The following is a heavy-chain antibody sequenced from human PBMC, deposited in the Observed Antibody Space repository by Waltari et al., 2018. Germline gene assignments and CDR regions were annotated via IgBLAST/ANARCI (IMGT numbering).Heavy chain of an antibody. V-gene: IGHV4-39*07. CDR2: IYYSEST. J-gene: IGHJ6*02. Sequence: QLQLQESGPGLVKPSETLSLTCTVSGGSISSSSYYWGWIRQPPGKGLEWIGSIYYSESTYYNPSLKSRVTISVDTSKIQFSLKLSSVTAADTAVYYCAREPWGVAAAGGAIQGRGGMDVWGQGTTVTVSS. D-gene: IGHD6-13*01. CDR1: GGSISSSSYY. CDR3: AREPWGVAAAGGAIQGRGGMDV.